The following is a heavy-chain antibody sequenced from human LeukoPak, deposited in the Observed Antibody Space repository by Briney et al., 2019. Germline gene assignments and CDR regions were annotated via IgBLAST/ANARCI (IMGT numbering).Heavy chain of an antibody. CDR3: GKGGQAYY. V-gene: IGHV3-15*01. J-gene: IGHJ4*02. Sequence: GSLRPSCAASGSTFSNAWMSWVRQPPGKGLGWVGRIKSKTDGGTTDYAAPVKGRFAISRDDSKNTVYLQMNSLKTEDTAVYYCGKGGQAYYWGQGTLVTVSS. CDR1: GSTFSNAW. CDR2: IKSKTDGGTT. D-gene: IGHD3-16*01.